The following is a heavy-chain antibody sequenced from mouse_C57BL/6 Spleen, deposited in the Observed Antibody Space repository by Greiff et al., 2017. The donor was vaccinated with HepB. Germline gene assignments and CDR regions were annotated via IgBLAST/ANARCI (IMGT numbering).Heavy chain of an antibody. Sequence: DVHLVESGGGLVKPGGSLKLSCAASGFTFSDYGMHWVRQAPEKGLEWVAYISSGSSTIYYADTVKGRFTISRDNAKNTLFLQMTSLRSEDTAMYYGARFITTVVATDYAMDYWGQGTSVTVSS. CDR3: ARFITTVVATDYAMDY. CDR2: ISSGSSTI. J-gene: IGHJ4*01. CDR1: GFTFSDYG. D-gene: IGHD1-1*01. V-gene: IGHV5-17*01.